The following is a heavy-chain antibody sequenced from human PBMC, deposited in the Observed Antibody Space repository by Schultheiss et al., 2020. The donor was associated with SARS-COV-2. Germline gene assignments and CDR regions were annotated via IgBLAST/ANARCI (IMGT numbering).Heavy chain of an antibody. J-gene: IGHJ4*02. CDR2: IYYSGST. V-gene: IGHV4-39*01. D-gene: IGHD4-17*01. CDR3: ARGQSVTPFDY. Sequence: SETLSLTCTVSGGSDRSDNYYWSWIRQPPGKGLEWIGSIYYSGSTYYNPSLKSRVTISVDTSKNQFSLKLSSVTAADTAVYYCARGQSVTPFDYWGQGTLVTVSS. CDR1: GGSDRSDNYY.